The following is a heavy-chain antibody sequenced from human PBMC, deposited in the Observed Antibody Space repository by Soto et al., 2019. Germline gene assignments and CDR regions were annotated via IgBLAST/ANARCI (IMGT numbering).Heavy chain of an antibody. CDR1: GYMFTKSA. J-gene: IGHJ4*01. D-gene: IGHD6-19*01. Sequence: ASVKVSCKASGYMFTKSAMHWVRQAPGQRLEWMGWISGDSGNTKYSPKLQDRVTITRDTSASTAYMELSSLRSEDTALYYCARDGVTAGNINFDYWGQGTLVTVSS. V-gene: IGHV1-3*01. CDR2: ISGDSGNT. CDR3: ARDGVTAGNINFDY.